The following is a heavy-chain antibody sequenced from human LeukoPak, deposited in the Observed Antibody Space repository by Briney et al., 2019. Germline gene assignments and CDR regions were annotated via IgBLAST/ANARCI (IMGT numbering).Heavy chain of an antibody. J-gene: IGHJ4*02. D-gene: IGHD5-12*01. CDR1: GYTFTRYA. CDR2: INTNTGNP. V-gene: IGHV7-4-1*01. CDR3: ARETSGYDFDY. Sequence: GASVKVSCKASGYTFTRYAMNWVRQAPGQGLEWMGWINTNTGNPTYAQGFTGRFVFSLDTSVNTAYLQIYSLKAEDTAVYYCARETSGYDFDYWGQGTLVTVSS.